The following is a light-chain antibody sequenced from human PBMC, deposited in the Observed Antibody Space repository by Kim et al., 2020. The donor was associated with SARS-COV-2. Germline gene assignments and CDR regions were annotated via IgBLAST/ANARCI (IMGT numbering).Light chain of an antibody. CDR3: CSYAGSYTWV. CDR2: DVT. Sequence: QSALTQPCSVSGSPGQSVTISCTGTSSDVGGFNYVSWYQQHPGKAPQLMIYDVTKRPSGVPDRFSGSKSGNTASLTISGLQAEDEAAYYCCSYAGSYTWVFGGGTQLTVL. J-gene: IGLJ3*02. V-gene: IGLV2-11*01. CDR1: SSDVGGFNY.